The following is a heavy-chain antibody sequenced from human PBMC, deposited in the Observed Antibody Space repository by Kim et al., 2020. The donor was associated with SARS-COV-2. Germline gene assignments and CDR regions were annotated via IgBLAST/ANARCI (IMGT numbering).Heavy chain of an antibody. J-gene: IGHJ5*02. CDR3: ARQGVRGPTYWFDP. Sequence: GGSLRLFCAASGFTFSSYAMLWVRQAPGKGLEWVAVISFDGSNKYYGDSVKGRFTVSRDNSKNTLYLQMNSLRAEDTAVYYCARQGVRGPTYWFDPWGQGTLVTV. V-gene: IGHV3-30*04. CDR2: ISFDGSNK. CDR1: GFTFSSYA. D-gene: IGHD3-10*01.